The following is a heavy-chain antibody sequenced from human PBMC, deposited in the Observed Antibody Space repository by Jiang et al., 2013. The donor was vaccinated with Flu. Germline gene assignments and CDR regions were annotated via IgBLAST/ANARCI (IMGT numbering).Heavy chain of an antibody. Sequence: GLVKPSETLSLTCTVSGGSISTYYWTWIRQPAGKGLEWIGRIYNSGSTNYNPSLKSRVTMSLDTSKNQFSLKLNSLTAADTAVYYCARDRRQYGGIDYWGQGTLVTVSS. V-gene: IGHV4-4*07. CDR1: GGSISTYY. CDR2: IYNSGST. D-gene: IGHD4-23*01. J-gene: IGHJ4*02. CDR3: ARDRRQYGGIDY.